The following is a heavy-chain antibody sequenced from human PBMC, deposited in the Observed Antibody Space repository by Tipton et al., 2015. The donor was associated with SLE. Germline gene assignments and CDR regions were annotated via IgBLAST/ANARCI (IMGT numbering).Heavy chain of an antibody. V-gene: IGHV4-59*01. CDR2: IYYSGST. Sequence: LRLSCAASGFTLSPYGMHWVRQAPGKGLEWIGYIYYSGSTNYNPSLKSRVTISVDTSKNQFSLKLSSVTAADTAVYYCARDQWKDDAFDIWGQGTMVTVSS. J-gene: IGHJ3*02. D-gene: IGHD1-1*01. CDR1: GFTLSPYG. CDR3: ARDQWKDDAFDI.